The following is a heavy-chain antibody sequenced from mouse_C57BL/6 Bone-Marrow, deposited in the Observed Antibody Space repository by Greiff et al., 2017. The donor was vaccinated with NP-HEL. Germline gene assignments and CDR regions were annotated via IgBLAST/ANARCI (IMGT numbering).Heavy chain of an antibody. J-gene: IGHJ3*01. CDR1: GFSLTSYG. D-gene: IGHD2-3*01. V-gene: IGHV2-2*01. Sequence: VQLQQSGPGLVQPSQSLSITCTVSGFSLTSYGVHWVRQSPGKVLEWLGVTWSGGSTDYNAAFISRLSISKDNSKSQVFFKMNSLQADDTAIYYCARNSMIYDGYYYFADWGQGTLVTVSA. CDR3: ARNSMIYDGYYYFAD. CDR2: TWSGGST.